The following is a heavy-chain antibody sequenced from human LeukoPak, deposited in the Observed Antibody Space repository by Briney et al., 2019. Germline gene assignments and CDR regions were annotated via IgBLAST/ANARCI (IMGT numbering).Heavy chain of an antibody. D-gene: IGHD3-10*01. V-gene: IGHV5-51*01. J-gene: IGHJ6*02. Sequence: GESLKISCKVSGYSFTGYWIGWVRRMPGKGLEWMCIIYPGDSDTRYSPSFQGQVTISADRSINTAYLQWSSLKASDTAMYYCARLIGGGPNYYGMDVWGQGTTVTVPS. CDR3: ARLIGGGPNYYGMDV. CDR1: GYSFTGYW. CDR2: IYPGDSDT.